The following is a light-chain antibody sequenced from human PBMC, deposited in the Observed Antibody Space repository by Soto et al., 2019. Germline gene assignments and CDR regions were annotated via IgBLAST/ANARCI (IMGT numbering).Light chain of an antibody. Sequence: DIQMTQSPSTLSGSVGDRVTITCRASQTISSWLAWYQQKPGKAPKLLIYDASNLETGVPSRFSGSGSGTDFTFTISSLQAEDLATYYCQQYDILHRTFGQGTKVDIK. CDR2: DAS. CDR1: QTISSW. CDR3: QQYDILHRT. V-gene: IGKV1-33*01. J-gene: IGKJ2*02.